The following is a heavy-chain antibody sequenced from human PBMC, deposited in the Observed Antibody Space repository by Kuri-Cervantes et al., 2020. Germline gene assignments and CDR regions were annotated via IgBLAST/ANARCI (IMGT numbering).Heavy chain of an antibody. D-gene: IGHD1-26*01. CDR2: IYYSGST. Sequence: SETLSLTCTVSGGSTSSSSYYWGWIRQPPGKGLEWIGSIYYSGSTYYNPSLKSRVTISVDTSKNQFSLKLSSVTAADTAEYYCASSGSYYYNWFDPWGQGTLVTVSS. CDR1: GGSTSSSSYY. J-gene: IGHJ5*02. CDR3: ASSGSYYYNWFDP. V-gene: IGHV4-39*07.